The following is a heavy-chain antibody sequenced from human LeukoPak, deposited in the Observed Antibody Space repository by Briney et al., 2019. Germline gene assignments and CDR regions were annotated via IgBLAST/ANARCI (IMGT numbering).Heavy chain of an antibody. Sequence: ASVKVSCKASGYTFTSYAMHWVRQAPGQRLEWMGWINAGNGNTKYSQKCQGRVTITRDTSASTAYMELSSLRSEDTAVYYCARDHGWFGELPFDYWGQGTLVTVSS. CDR1: GYTFTSYA. J-gene: IGHJ4*02. D-gene: IGHD3-10*01. CDR3: ARDHGWFGELPFDY. V-gene: IGHV1-3*01. CDR2: INAGNGNT.